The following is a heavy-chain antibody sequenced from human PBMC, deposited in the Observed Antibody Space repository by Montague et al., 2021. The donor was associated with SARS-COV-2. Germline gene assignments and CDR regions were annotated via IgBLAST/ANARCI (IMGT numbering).Heavy chain of an antibody. D-gene: IGHD3-9*01. V-gene: IGHV4-61*01. CDR1: GGSVSSDSYY. CDR2: FYYSGSN. J-gene: IGHJ6*02. CDR3: ARVYYDISAMDV. Sequence: SETLSLTCTVSGGSVSSDSYYWSWIRRPRGKGEELIGYFYYSGSNNYKPSLKSRVTISVDTSKNQFSLKLTSVTAADTAVYFCARVYYDISAMDVWGQGTTVTVSS.